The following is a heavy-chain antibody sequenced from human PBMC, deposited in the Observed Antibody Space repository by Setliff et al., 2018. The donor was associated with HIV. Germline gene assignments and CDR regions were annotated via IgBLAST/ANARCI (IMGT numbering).Heavy chain of an antibody. CDR2: IHPSGGST. D-gene: IGHD3-3*01. CDR3: VRGVQSPPHYSYYYMDV. Sequence: ASVKVSCKASGYTFTSYYIHWVRQAPGQGLEWMGVIHPSGGSTSYAQRFQGKVTITADKSTSTAYMELTSLRFDDTAMYYCVRGVQSPPHYSYYYMDVWGEGTMVTVSS. CDR1: GYTFTSYY. J-gene: IGHJ6*03. V-gene: IGHV1-46*01.